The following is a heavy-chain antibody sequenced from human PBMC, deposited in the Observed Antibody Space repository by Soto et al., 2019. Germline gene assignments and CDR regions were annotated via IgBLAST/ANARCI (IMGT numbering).Heavy chain of an antibody. CDR3: ARDYDILTGYFSGSDY. CDR1: GYKFTSFG. V-gene: IGHV1-18*01. CDR2: INVHNGNT. D-gene: IGHD3-9*01. J-gene: IGHJ4*02. Sequence: QVQLVQSGAEVRKPGASVKVSCKASGYKFTSFGINWVRQAPGQGLEWMGWINVHNGNTEYAQNLRGRVTMSTDTSTNTANMELRSLTSDDTAVYYCARDYDILTGYFSGSDYWGQGTLVTVSS.